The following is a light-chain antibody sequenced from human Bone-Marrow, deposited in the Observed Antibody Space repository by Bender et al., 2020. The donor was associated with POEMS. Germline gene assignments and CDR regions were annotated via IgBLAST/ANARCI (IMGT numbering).Light chain of an antibody. CDR1: NSNIGTNA. CDR3: AAWDAGLSGGV. Sequence: QSVLTQPPSASGTPGQRVTISCSGSNSNIGTNAVNWYQQFPGTAPKLLIYSDNRRPSGVPDRFYAFNSGTSASLAISGRQSVDEADYYWAAWDAGLSGGVFGGGTKLTVL. V-gene: IGLV1-44*01. J-gene: IGLJ3*02. CDR2: SDN.